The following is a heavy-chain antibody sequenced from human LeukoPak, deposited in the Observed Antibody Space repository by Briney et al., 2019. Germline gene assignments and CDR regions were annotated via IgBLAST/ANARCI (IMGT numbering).Heavy chain of an antibody. V-gene: IGHV1-69*04. D-gene: IGHD6-13*01. Sequence: ASVKVSCKASGGTFSSYAISWVRQAPGQGLEWMGRIIPILGIANYAQKFQGRVTITADKSTSTAYMELSSLRSEDTAVYYCASSLGTRGYYYGMDVWGQGTTVTVSS. J-gene: IGHJ6*02. CDR3: ASSLGTRGYYYGMDV. CDR1: GGTFSSYA. CDR2: IIPILGIA.